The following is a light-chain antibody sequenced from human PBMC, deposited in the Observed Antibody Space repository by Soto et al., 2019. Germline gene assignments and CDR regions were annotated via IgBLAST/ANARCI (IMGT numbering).Light chain of an antibody. V-gene: IGKV1-5*03. CDR3: QHSTSYSEG. J-gene: IGKJ1*01. CDR1: HTISSW. Sequence: DIEMTQSPSTLSGSVGDRGTITCRASHTISSWLAWYQQKPGKAPKLLIYKVSTLKSGVPSRFSGSGSGTEFTLTISSLQPDDFATYYCQHSTSYSEGFGQGSKVDIK. CDR2: KVS.